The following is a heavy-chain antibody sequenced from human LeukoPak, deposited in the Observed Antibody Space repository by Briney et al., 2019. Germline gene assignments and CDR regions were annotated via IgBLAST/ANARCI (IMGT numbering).Heavy chain of an antibody. V-gene: IGHV4-34*01. CDR2: INNSRST. J-gene: IGHJ6*03. CDR1: AFTFSNNS. CDR3: ARVRGSSGSYEYYHYMDV. D-gene: IGHD1-26*01. Sequence: AGPLRLSCAAAAFTFSNNSMSWVRHPPREGLQWFGEINNSRSTNYNTSFTSRVTVSVDTSKNQFSLKLSSVTAADTAVYYCARVRGSSGSYEYYHYMDVWGKGTTVTISS.